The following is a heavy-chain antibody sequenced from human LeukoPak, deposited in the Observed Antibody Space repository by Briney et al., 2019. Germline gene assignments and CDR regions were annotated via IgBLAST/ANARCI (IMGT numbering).Heavy chain of an antibody. CDR3: ASKADVLLESLGAFDI. D-gene: IGHD3-10*01. CDR1: GGTFSSCA. CDR2: IIPIFGTA. Sequence: ASVKASCKASGGTFSSCAISWVRQAPGQGLEWMGGIIPIFGTANYAQKFQGRVTITTDESTSTAYMELSSLRSEDTAVYYCASKADVLLESLGAFDIWGQGTMVTVSS. J-gene: IGHJ3*02. V-gene: IGHV1-69*05.